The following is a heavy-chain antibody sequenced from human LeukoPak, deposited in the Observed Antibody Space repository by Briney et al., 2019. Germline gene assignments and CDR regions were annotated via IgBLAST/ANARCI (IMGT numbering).Heavy chain of an antibody. CDR3: ARSTILFATDWFHP. CDR2: IYYSGST. V-gene: IGHV4-59*01. J-gene: IGHJ5*02. Sequence: PSETLSLTCTVSGGSISSYYWSWIRQPPGKGLEWIGYIYYSGSTNYNPSLKSRVTISVDTSKNQFSLKLSSVTAADTAVYYCARSTILFATDWFHPWGQGTLVTVSS. D-gene: IGHD3-3*01. CDR1: GGSISSYY.